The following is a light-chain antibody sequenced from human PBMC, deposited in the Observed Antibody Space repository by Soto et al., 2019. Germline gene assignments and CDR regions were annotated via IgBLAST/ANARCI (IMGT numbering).Light chain of an antibody. CDR2: DAS. Sequence: EVLLTQSPATLSLSPGERATLSCRASQSVGSYLAWYQQKPGQAPRLLIYDASKRATDIPTRFSGSGSGTDFTLTISSLEPEYFAVYYCQQRNNWPRITFGQGTRLEIK. V-gene: IGKV3-11*01. J-gene: IGKJ5*01. CDR3: QQRNNWPRIT. CDR1: QSVGSY.